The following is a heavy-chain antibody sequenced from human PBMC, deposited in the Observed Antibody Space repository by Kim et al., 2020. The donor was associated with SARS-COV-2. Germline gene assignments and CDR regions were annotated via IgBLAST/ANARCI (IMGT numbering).Heavy chain of an antibody. Sequence: ASVKVSCKVSGYTLTELSMHWVRQAPGKGLEWMGGFDPEDGETIYAQKFQGRVTITEDTSTDTAYMELSSLRSEDTAVYYCATDTTAAGYIYFDYWGQGT. D-gene: IGHD6-13*01. V-gene: IGHV1-24*01. CDR2: FDPEDGET. J-gene: IGHJ4*02. CDR3: ATDTTAAGYIYFDY. CDR1: GYTLTELS.